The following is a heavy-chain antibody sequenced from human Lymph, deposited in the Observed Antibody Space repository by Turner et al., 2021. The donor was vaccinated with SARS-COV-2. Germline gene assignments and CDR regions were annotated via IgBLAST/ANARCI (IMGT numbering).Heavy chain of an antibody. J-gene: IGHJ6*02. V-gene: IGHV1-24*01. CDR1: GYTLTELS. D-gene: IGHD2-15*01. Sequence: QVQLVQSGAEVKKPGASMTVSCKVSGYTLTELSMHWVRQAPGKGLEWVGGFDPEYGETIYAQKFQGRVTMTEDTSTDTIYMGLGSLGSEDTAVYYCATVLCSGGSCYYYGMDVWGQGTTVTVSS. CDR3: ATVLCSGGSCYYYGMDV. CDR2: FDPEYGET.